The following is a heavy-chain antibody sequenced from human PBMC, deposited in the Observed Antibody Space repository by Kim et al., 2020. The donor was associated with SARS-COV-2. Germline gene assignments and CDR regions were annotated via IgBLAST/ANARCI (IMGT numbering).Heavy chain of an antibody. CDR2: VWYDSGHT. D-gene: IGHD5-12*01. V-gene: IGHV4-59*01. Sequence: SETLSLTCTVSGPSMTNYSWTWIRQLPGNGVEWVASVWYDSGHTDNNPSLNSRVSVFVDASKDLFSITLTSVTPDATPSSYSARPWLRIQSRVFDPWG. CDR1: GPSMTNYS. CDR3: ARPWLRIQSRVFDP. J-gene: IGHJ3*01.